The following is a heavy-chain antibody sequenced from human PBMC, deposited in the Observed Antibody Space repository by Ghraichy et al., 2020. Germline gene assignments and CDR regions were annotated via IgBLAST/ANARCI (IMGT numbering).Heavy chain of an antibody. J-gene: IGHJ6*02. Sequence: VGFIRSKAYGGTIEYAASVKGRFTISRDDSKSIAYLQMNSLKTEDTAVYYCGITTYYYYGMDVWGQGTTVTVAS. V-gene: IGHV3-49*02. D-gene: IGHD3-10*01. CDR2: IRSKAYGGTI. CDR3: GITTYYYYGMDV.